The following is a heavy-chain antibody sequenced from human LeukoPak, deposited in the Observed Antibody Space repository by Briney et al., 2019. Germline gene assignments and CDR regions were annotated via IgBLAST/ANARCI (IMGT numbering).Heavy chain of an antibody. D-gene: IGHD2-2*01. CDR1: GFTFSDHY. CDR3: ARLRYCGSTSCHREGFDI. CDR2: IRNKASSHTT. J-gene: IGHJ3*02. V-gene: IGHV3-72*01. Sequence: GGSLRLSCAASGFTFSDHYMDWVRQAPGKGLEWVGRIRNKASSHTTQYAASVKGRFTISRDDSKNSLYLQMNSLKTEETAVYYCARLRYCGSTSCHREGFDIWGQGTMVTVSS.